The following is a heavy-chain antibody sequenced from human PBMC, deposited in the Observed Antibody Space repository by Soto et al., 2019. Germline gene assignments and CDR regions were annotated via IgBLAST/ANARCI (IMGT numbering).Heavy chain of an antibody. V-gene: IGHV1-69*13. CDR2: IIPIFGTA. D-gene: IGHD2-21*02. CDR3: AQSDGGYYYYGMDV. CDR1: GGTYSSYA. J-gene: IGHJ6*02. Sequence: SVKVSCKACGGTYSSYAISWVRQAPGQGLEWMGGIIPIFGTANYAQKFQGRVTITADESTSTAYMELSSLRSEDTAVYYCAQSDGGYYYYGMDVWGQGTTVTVSS.